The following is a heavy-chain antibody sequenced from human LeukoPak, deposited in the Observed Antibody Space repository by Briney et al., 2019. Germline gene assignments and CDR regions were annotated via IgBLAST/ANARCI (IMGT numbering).Heavy chain of an antibody. CDR1: GYSISSGDY. Sequence: SETLSLTCTVSGYSISSGDYWGWIRQPPGKGLEWIGEINHSGSTNYNPSLKSRVTISVDTSKNQFSLKLSSVTAADTAVYYCARESGGGMYSSSWYPYSALPDYWGQGTLVTVSS. D-gene: IGHD6-13*01. J-gene: IGHJ4*02. CDR3: ARESGGGMYSSSWYPYSALPDY. CDR2: INHSGST. V-gene: IGHV4-38-2*02.